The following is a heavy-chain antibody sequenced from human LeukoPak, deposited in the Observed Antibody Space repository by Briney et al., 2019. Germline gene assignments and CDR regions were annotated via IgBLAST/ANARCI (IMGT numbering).Heavy chain of an antibody. Sequence: GGSLRLSCAASGFTFSSYWMHWVRQAPGKGLVWVSRIDSDGSTTSYADSVKGRFTISRDNAKNTLYLQMNSLRAEDTAVYYCARDEQHLVPFAYWGQGTLVTVSS. V-gene: IGHV3-74*01. D-gene: IGHD6-13*01. CDR2: IDSDGSTT. J-gene: IGHJ4*02. CDR1: GFTFSSYW. CDR3: ARDEQHLVPFAY.